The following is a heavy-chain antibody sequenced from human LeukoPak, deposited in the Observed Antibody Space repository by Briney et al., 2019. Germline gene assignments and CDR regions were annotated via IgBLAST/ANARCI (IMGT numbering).Heavy chain of an antibody. D-gene: IGHD4-11*01. CDR3: ARGGLPHFYYYMDV. J-gene: IGHJ6*03. CDR2: IIPIFGTA. CDR1: GGTFSSYA. Sequence: SVKVSCKASGGTFSSYAISWVRQAPGQGLEWMGGIIPIFGTANYAQKFQGRVTITADKSTSTAYMELSSLRSEDTAVYYCARGGLPHFYYYMDVWGKGTTVTVSS. V-gene: IGHV1-69*06.